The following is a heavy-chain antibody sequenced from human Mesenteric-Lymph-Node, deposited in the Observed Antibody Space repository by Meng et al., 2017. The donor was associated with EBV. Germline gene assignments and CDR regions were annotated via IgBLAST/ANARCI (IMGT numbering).Heavy chain of an antibody. V-gene: IGHV7-4-1*02. J-gene: IGHJ4*02. CDR1: GYTFTRYA. D-gene: IGHD3-22*01. CDR3: ARDVDFFDSSGNPRDY. CDR2: INTNTGNP. Sequence: VKLVESGSELKKPVAPVRVACKGYGYTFTRYAMNWVRQAPGQGLEWMGWINTNTGNPTYAQDFTGRFVLSLDTSVSTAYLQITSLKAEDTAVYYCARDVDFFDSSGNPRDYWGQGTLVTVSS.